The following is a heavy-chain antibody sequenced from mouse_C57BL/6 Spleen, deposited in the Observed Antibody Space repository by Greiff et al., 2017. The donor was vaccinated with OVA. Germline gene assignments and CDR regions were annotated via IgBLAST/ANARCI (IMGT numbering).Heavy chain of an antibody. V-gene: IGHV1-76*01. CDR1: GYTFTDYY. J-gene: IGHJ3*01. CDR2: IYPGSGNT. Sequence: QVQLQQSGAELVRPGASVKLSCKASGYTFTDYYINWVKQRPGQGLEWIARIYPGSGNTYYNEKFKGKATLTAEKSSSTAYMQLSSLTSEDSAVYFCARGEAGFAYWGQGTLVTVSA. CDR3: ARGEAGFAY.